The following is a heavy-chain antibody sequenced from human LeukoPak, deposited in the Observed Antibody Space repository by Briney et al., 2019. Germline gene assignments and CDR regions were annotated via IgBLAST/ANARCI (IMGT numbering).Heavy chain of an antibody. CDR1: GYTFTNYH. J-gene: IGHJ4*02. Sequence: ASVKVSCKASGYTFTNYHIHWVRQAPGQGLEWMGFINPSGGSTTYAQKLQGRVTMTRDTSTITVYMELSSLRSEDTALYYCARPQNSGWHYFDYWGLGTQVTVSS. D-gene: IGHD5-12*01. V-gene: IGHV1-46*01. CDR3: ARPQNSGWHYFDY. CDR2: INPSGGST.